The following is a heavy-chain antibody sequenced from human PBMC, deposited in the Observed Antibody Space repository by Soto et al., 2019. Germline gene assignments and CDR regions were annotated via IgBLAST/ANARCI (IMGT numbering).Heavy chain of an antibody. CDR1: GFTFRSYG. CDR2: IWYDGTNK. Sequence: QVQLVESGGGVVQPGRSLRLSCAASGFTFRSYGMHWVRQAPGKGLEWVAAIWYDGTNKYYADSVKGRFTISRDNSKNTLYLQMNSLRAEDTAVYYCARDLGDSYGWDIDYWGQGTLVTVSS. V-gene: IGHV3-33*01. D-gene: IGHD5-18*01. J-gene: IGHJ4*02. CDR3: ARDLGDSYGWDIDY.